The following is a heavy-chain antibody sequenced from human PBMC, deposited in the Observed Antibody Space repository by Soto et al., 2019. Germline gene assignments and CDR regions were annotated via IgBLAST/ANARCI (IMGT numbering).Heavy chain of an antibody. CDR1: GFTFSSYS. CDR2: ISSSSSYI. V-gene: IGHV3-21*01. Sequence: PGGSLRLSCAASGFTFSSYSMNWVRQAPGKGLEWVSSISSSSSYIYYADSVKGRFTISRDNAKNSLYLQMNSLRAEDTAVYYCASRYCSSTSCHIDYWGQGTLVTVSS. J-gene: IGHJ4*02. D-gene: IGHD2-2*01. CDR3: ASRYCSSTSCHIDY.